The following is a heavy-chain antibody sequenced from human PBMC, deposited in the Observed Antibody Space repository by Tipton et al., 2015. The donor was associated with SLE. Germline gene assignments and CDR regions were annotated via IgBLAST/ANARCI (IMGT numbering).Heavy chain of an antibody. CDR2: INPNSGGT. CDR1: GYTFTSYD. V-gene: IGHV1-2*02. J-gene: IGHJ4*02. CDR3: ARGIFGVVIIPVLDY. D-gene: IGHD3-3*01. Sequence: QLVQSGPEVKKPGASVKVSCKASGYTFTSYDINWVRQAPGQGLEWMGWINPNSGGTNYAQNFQGRVTMTRDTSISTAYMELSRLRSDDTAVYYCARGIFGVVIIPVLDYWGQGTLITVSS.